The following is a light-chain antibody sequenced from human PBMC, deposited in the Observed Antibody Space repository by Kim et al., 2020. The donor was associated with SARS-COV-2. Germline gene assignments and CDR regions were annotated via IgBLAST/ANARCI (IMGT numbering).Light chain of an antibody. CDR3: QSADSSDTFWV. J-gene: IGLJ3*02. Sequence: SYELTQPPSVSVSPGQTARITCSGDALPKQYAYWFQQKPGQAPVVVIYEDTERPSGIPERFSGSTSGTTVTLTISGVQAEHEADYYCQSADSSDTFWVFGGGTQLT. CDR1: ALPKQY. CDR2: EDT. V-gene: IGLV3-25*03.